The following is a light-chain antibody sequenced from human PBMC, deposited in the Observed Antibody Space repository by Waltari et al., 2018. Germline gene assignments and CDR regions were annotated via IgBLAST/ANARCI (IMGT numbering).Light chain of an antibody. V-gene: IGLV2-8*01. J-gene: IGLJ1*01. Sequence: QSALTQPPSASGSPGQSVTISCTGTSRDLGSNNHVSWYQQHPGKTPKVILYGVTELTAGVPYRFSGSKSGNTAYLTVSGLQAEDEADYYCISYAGSHNLGYVFGTGTRVTVL. CDR3: ISYAGSHNLGYV. CDR2: GVT. CDR1: SRDLGSNNH.